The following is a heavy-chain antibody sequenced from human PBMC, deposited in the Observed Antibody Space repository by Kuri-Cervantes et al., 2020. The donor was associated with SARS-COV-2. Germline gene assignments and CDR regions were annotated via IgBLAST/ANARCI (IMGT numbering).Heavy chain of an antibody. CDR1: GGSISSYY. D-gene: IGHD6-13*01. CDR3: ARGAEGSPFDY. J-gene: IGHJ4*02. CDR2: IYTSGST. Sequence: GSLRLSCTVSGGSISSYYWSWIRQPAGKGLEWIGRIYTSGSTNYNPSLKSRVTMSVDTSENQFSLKLSSVTAADTAVYYCARGAEGSPFDYWGQGTLVTVSS. V-gene: IGHV4-4*07.